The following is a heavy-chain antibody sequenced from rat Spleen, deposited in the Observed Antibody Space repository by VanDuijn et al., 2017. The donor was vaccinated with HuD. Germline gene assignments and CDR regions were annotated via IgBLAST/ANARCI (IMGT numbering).Heavy chain of an antibody. V-gene: IGHV2-13*01. J-gene: IGHJ2*01. CDR3: AREGIAAISTPFDY. Sequence: QVQLKESGPGLVQPSQTLSLTCTVSGFSLRNYGVIWVRQSPGKGLEWMGVIWGNGNTNYNSVLKSQLSISRDTSKSQVYLKMNSLQTGDTATYYCAREGIAAISTPFDYWGQGVMVTVSS. D-gene: IGHD1-2*01. CDR1: GFSLRNYG. CDR2: IWGNGNT.